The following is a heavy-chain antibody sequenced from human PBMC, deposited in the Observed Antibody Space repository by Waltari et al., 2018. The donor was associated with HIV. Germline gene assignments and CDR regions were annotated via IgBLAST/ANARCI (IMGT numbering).Heavy chain of an antibody. D-gene: IGHD2-15*01. J-gene: IGHJ4*02. Sequence: QVQLVESGGGVVQPGRSLRLSCAASGFTFSNYGMHWVLQAPGEGLEWVALIWDDGSNKFYADSVKGRFIISRDNSKNTLYLQINSLRADDTAVYYCTRDKQTTGATLDYWGQGTLVTVSS. CDR3: TRDKQTTGATLDY. V-gene: IGHV3-33*01. CDR1: GFTFSNYG. CDR2: IWDDGSNK.